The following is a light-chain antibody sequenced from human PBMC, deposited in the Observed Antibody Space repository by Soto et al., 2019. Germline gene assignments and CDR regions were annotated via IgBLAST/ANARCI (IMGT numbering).Light chain of an antibody. CDR2: EVS. J-gene: IGLJ1*01. CDR3: SSYTSISIDYV. CDR1: SSDVGCYNY. Sequence: QSALTQPASVSGSPGQSITISCTGTSSDVGCYNYVSWYQQHPGKAPKLMIYEVSNRPSGVSNRFSGSKSGNTASLTISGLQAEDEADYYCSSYTSISIDYVFGTGTKLTVL. V-gene: IGLV2-14*01.